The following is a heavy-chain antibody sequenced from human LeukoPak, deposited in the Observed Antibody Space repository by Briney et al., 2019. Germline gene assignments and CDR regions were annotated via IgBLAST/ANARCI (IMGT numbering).Heavy chain of an antibody. Sequence: GGSLRLSCAASGFTFSSYSMNWVRQAPGKGLEWVSSISSSSSYIYYADSVKGRFTISRDNAKNLLYLQMNSLRAEDTAVYYCASLSSPTSSSSDRFDYWGQGALVTVSS. D-gene: IGHD6-6*01. CDR3: ASLSSPTSSSSDRFDY. J-gene: IGHJ4*02. CDR2: ISSSSSYI. V-gene: IGHV3-21*01. CDR1: GFTFSSYS.